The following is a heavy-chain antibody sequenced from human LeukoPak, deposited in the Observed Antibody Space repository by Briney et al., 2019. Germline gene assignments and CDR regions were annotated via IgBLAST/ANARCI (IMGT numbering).Heavy chain of an antibody. Sequence: SVKVSCKASGGTFSSYAISWVRQAPGQGLEWMGGIIPIFGTANYAQKFQGRVTITADESTSTAYMELSSLRSEDTAVYYCARAAQDYFDSSGYADAFDIWGQGTMVTVSS. CDR3: ARAAQDYFDSSGYADAFDI. D-gene: IGHD3-22*01. J-gene: IGHJ3*02. CDR1: GGTFSSYA. CDR2: IIPIFGTA. V-gene: IGHV1-69*13.